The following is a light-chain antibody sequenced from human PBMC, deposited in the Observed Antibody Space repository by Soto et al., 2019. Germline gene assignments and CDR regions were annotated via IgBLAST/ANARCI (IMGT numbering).Light chain of an antibody. CDR1: QSVTSSY. V-gene: IGKV3-20*01. J-gene: IGKJ4*01. Sequence: EIVLTQSPGTLSLSPGERATLSCRASQSVTSSYLAWYQHKPGQAPRLLIYAASRRATGIPDRFTGSGSGTEFTLTISRLGPDDVEVYYCHQYWGSPPTFGGGTKVEIK. CDR2: AAS. CDR3: HQYWGSPPT.